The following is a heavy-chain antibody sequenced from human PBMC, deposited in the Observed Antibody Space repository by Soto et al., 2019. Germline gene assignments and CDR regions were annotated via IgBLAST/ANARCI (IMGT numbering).Heavy chain of an antibody. D-gene: IGHD3-16*01. CDR3: LRKFLGATMPPDYWYFDL. V-gene: IGHV3-23*01. Sequence: EVQLLESGGGLVQPGGSLRLSCVGSGFTFIDYAMNWVRQAPGKGLEWVSGISGGGDRTFDADSVKGRFTMSRDNSKNTVNLHMNSQRDDDTAVYYCLRKFLGATMPPDYWYFDLWGRGTLVTVSS. CDR2: ISGGGDRT. J-gene: IGHJ2*01. CDR1: GFTFIDYA.